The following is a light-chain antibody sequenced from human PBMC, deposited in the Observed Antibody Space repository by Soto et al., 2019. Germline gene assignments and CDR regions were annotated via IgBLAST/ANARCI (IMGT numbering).Light chain of an antibody. CDR2: DVT. V-gene: IGLV2-11*01. Sequence: QSALTQPRSVSGSPGQSVTISCSGTTNDVGGCNYVSWYQHHPGKAPKLMIYDVTKRPSGVPDRFSGSKSGNTASLTISGLHAEDEADYYCCSYAGSYTWVFGGGTKVTVL. J-gene: IGLJ3*02. CDR3: CSYAGSYTWV. CDR1: TNDVGGCNY.